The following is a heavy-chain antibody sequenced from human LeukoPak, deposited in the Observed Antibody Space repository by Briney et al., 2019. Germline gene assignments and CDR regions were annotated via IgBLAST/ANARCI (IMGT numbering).Heavy chain of an antibody. J-gene: IGHJ4*02. V-gene: IGHV1-69*06. D-gene: IGHD3-10*01. CDR2: IIPIFGTA. Sequence: SVKVSCKASGGTFSSYAISWVRQAPGQGLEWMGGIIPIFGTANYAQKFQGRVTITADKSTSTAYMELSSLRSEDTAVYYCARSYGSGSTFDYWGQGTLVTVSS. CDR1: GGTFSSYA. CDR3: ARSYGSGSTFDY.